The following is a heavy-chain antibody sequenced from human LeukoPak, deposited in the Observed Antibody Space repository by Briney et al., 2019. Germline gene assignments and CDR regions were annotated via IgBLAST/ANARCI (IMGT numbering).Heavy chain of an antibody. D-gene: IGHD1-7*01. V-gene: IGHV1-2*02. CDR1: GYTFTGYY. CDR2: INPNSGGT. J-gene: IGHJ4*02. CDR3: ARTGTYYSGMYFFDY. Sequence: ASVKASCKASGYTFTGYYMHWVRQAPGQGLEWMGWINPNSGGTNYAQKFQGRVTMTRDTSISTAYMELSRLRSDDTAIFYCARTGTYYSGMYFFDYWGQGTLVTVSS.